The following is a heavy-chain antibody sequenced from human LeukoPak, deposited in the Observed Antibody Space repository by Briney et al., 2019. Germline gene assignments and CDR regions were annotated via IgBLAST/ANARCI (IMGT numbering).Heavy chain of an antibody. J-gene: IGHJ3*02. CDR3: ARPRYSSLDHAFDI. Sequence: ASVKVSCKASGYTFTNYDINWVRQATGQGLEWMGWMNPNSGNTGYAQKFQGRVTMTRNTSISTAYMELSSLRSEDTAVYYCARPRYSSLDHAFDIWGQGTMVTVSS. CDR1: GYTFTNYD. D-gene: IGHD6-19*01. V-gene: IGHV1-8*02. CDR2: MNPNSGNT.